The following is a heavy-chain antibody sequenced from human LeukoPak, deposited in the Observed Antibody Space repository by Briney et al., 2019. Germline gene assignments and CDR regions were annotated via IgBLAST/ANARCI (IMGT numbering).Heavy chain of an antibody. CDR1: GFTFSSYA. CDR2: ISYDGSNK. J-gene: IGHJ6*02. CDR3: ARAKRLDRYNYYYGMDV. V-gene: IGHV3-30-3*01. D-gene: IGHD3-9*01. Sequence: PGRSLRLSCAASGFTFSSYAMHWVRQAPGKGLEWVAVISYDGSNKYYADSVKGRFTISRDNSKNTLYLQMNSLRAEDTAVYYCARAKRLDRYNYYYGMDVWGQGTTVTVSS.